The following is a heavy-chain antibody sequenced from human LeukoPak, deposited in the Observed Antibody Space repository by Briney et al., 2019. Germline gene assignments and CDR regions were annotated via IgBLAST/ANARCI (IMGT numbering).Heavy chain of an antibody. V-gene: IGHV3-48*04. CDR1: RFTFSSYG. CDR3: AELGITMIGGV. CDR2: ISGSGSTI. Sequence: SGGSLRLSCAASRFTFSSYGMSWVRQAPGKGLEWVSGISGSGSTIYYADSVKGRFTISRDNAKNSLYLQMNSLRAEDTAVYYCAELGITMIGGVWGKGTTVTISS. D-gene: IGHD3-10*02. J-gene: IGHJ6*04.